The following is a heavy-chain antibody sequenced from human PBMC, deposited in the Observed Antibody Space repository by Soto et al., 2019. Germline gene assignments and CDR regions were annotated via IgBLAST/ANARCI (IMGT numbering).Heavy chain of an antibody. CDR3: ARGHYYYGMDV. CDR1: NGSVSSGTYS. Sequence: SETLSLTCTVSNGSVSSGTYSWSWVRQPPGKGLEWIGYIYYSGATYYTPSLKSRLTMSMDRANDHFSLNLTSVTAADTAVYFCARGHYYYGMDVWGQGITVTVS. CDR2: IYYSGAT. V-gene: IGHV4-30-2*01. J-gene: IGHJ6*02.